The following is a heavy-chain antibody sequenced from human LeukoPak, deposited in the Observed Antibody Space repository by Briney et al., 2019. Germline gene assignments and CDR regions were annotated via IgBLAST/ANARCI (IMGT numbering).Heavy chain of an antibody. V-gene: IGHV4-59*01. Sequence: SETLSLTCTVSGGSISSYYWSWIRQPPGKGLEWIGYIYYSGSTNYNPSLKSRVTISVDTSKNQFSLKLSSVTAADTAVYYCARREGYNWNDAKFDYWGQGTLVTVSS. J-gene: IGHJ4*02. CDR2: IYYSGST. D-gene: IGHD1-20*01. CDR1: GGSISSYY. CDR3: ARREGYNWNDAKFDY.